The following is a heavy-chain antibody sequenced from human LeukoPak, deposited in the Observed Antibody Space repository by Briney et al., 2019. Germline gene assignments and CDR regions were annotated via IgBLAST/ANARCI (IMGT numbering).Heavy chain of an antibody. CDR1: GGTFSSYA. CDR2: IIPIFGTA. D-gene: IGHD1-26*01. CDR3: ARVVVGATVDDAFDI. J-gene: IGHJ3*02. Sequence: ASVKVSCKASGGTFSSYAISWVRQAPGQGLEWMGGIIPIFGTANYAQKFQGRVTITADESTSTAYMELSSLRSEDTAVYYCARVVVGATVDDAFDIWGQGTMVTVSS. V-gene: IGHV1-69*13.